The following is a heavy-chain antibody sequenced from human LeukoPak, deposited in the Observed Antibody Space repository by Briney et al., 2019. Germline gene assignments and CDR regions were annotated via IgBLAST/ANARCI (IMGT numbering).Heavy chain of an antibody. CDR3: AKGSNRGVATIDY. Sequence: PGGSLRLSCAASGFTFSSYGMHWVRQAPGKGLDWVAVISYDGSNKYYADSVKGRFTISRDNSKNTLFLQMNGLRAEDTAVYYCAKGSNRGVATIDYWGQGTLVTVSS. CDR1: GFTFSSYG. J-gene: IGHJ4*02. CDR2: ISYDGSNK. V-gene: IGHV3-30*18. D-gene: IGHD5-12*01.